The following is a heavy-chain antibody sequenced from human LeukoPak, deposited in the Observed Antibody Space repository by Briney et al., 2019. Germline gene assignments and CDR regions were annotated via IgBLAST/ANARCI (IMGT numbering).Heavy chain of an antibody. CDR2: IHYSGAT. D-gene: IGHD4-17*01. J-gene: IGHJ4*02. V-gene: IGHV4-30-4*01. Sequence: SQTLSFTCTVSGGSISSSDYYWSWIRQPPGMGLEWIGYIHYSGATYYNPSLKSRVTLSVDTSKNQFSLRLTSVTAADTAVYYCATKPNGDYYFDYWGQGTLVTVSS. CDR1: GGSISSSDYY. CDR3: ATKPNGDYYFDY.